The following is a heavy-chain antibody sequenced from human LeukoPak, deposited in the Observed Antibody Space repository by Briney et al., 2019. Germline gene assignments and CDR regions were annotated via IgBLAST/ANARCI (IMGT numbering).Heavy chain of an antibody. CDR1: GFTFSDYY. V-gene: IGHV3-11*06. CDR3: ARLRAGIIDY. CDR2: ISSSSSYT. Sequence: GGSLRLSCAVSGFTFSDYYMSWIRQAPGKGLEWVSYISSSSSYTNYADSVKGRFTISRDNAKNSLYLQMNSLRAEDTAVYYCARLRAGIIDYWGQGTLVTVSS. J-gene: IGHJ4*02. D-gene: IGHD6-19*01.